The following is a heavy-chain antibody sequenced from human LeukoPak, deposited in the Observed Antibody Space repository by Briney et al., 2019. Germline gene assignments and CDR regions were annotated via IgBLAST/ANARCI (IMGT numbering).Heavy chain of an antibody. J-gene: IGHJ4*02. V-gene: IGHV3-48*01. Sequence: PGGSLRLSCAASGFTFSSYSMTWVRQAPGKGLEWLSYISSSSTTIYYADSVKGRFTISRDNAKNSLYLQMNSLRAEDTALYYCARDEYYDSSGCTSWGQGTLVTVSS. CDR3: ARDEYYDSSGCTS. D-gene: IGHD3-22*01. CDR2: ISSSSTTI. CDR1: GFTFSSYS.